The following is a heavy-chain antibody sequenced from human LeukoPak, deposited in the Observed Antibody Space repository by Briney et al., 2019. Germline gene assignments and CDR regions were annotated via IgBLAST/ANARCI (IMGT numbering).Heavy chain of an antibody. D-gene: IGHD3-10*01. J-gene: IGHJ4*02. CDR3: ARSLWFGELLPVFGY. Sequence: SEILSLTCTVSGGSISSYYWSWIRQPPGKGLEWIGYIYYSGSTNYNPSLKSRVTISVDTSKNQFSLKLSSVTAADTAVYYCARSLWFGELLPVFGYWGQGTLVTVSS. CDR2: IYYSGST. V-gene: IGHV4-59*01. CDR1: GGSISSYY.